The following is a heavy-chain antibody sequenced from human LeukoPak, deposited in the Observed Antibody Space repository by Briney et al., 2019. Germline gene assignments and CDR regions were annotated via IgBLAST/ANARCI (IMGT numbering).Heavy chain of an antibody. V-gene: IGHV3-23*01. CDR1: GFTFSSYA. CDR3: AKGSGYYPEGSDY. CDR2: ISGSGGST. D-gene: IGHD3-22*01. Sequence: GGSLRLSCAASGFTFSSYAMSWVRQAPGKGLEWVSGISGSGGSTYYADSVKGRLTISRDNSKNTLYLQMNNLRAEDTAVYYCAKGSGYYPEGSDYWGQGTLVTVSS. J-gene: IGHJ4*02.